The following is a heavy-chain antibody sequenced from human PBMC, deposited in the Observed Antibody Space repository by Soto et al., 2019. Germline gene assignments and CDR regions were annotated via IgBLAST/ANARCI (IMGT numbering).Heavy chain of an antibody. D-gene: IGHD2-2*01. J-gene: IGHJ6*02. CDR1: GGTFSSYT. CDR3: ARDLVRVVPAATYYYGMDV. CDR2: IIPILGIA. V-gene: IGHV1-69*04. Sequence: GASVKVSCKASGGTFSSYTISWVRQAPGQGLEWMGRIIPILGIANYAQKFQGRVTITADKSTSTAYMELSSLRSEDTAVYYCARDLVRVVPAATYYYGMDVWGQGTTVTVSS.